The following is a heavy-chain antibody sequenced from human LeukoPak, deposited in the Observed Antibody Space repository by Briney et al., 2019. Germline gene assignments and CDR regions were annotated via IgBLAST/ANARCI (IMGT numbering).Heavy chain of an antibody. J-gene: IGHJ1*01. V-gene: IGHV1-18*01. CDR2: ISAYNGNT. Sequence: ASVKVSCKASGYTFTSYGISWVRQAPGQGLEWMGWISAYNGNTNYAQKLQGRVTMTTDTSTSTAYMELRSLRSEDTAVYYCASNSGYGGNAYFQHWGQGTLVTVSS. CDR1: GYTFTSYG. D-gene: IGHD5-12*01. CDR3: ASNSGYGGNAYFQH.